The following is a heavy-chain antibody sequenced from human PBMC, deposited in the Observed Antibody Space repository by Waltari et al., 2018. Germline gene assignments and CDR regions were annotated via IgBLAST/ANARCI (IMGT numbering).Heavy chain of an antibody. CDR2: IYHSGST. CDR3: ARYGRGYSYGYMSGWFDP. CDR1: GGSISSSSFF. V-gene: IGHV4-39*07. Sequence: QLQLQESGPGLVKPSETLSLTCSVSGGSISSSSFFWGWIRQPPGKGLEWLGSIYHSGSTDYNPSLKSRVTISVDTSKNQFSLKLSSVTAADTAVYYCARYGRGYSYGYMSGWFDPWGQGTLVTVSS. D-gene: IGHD5-18*01. J-gene: IGHJ5*02.